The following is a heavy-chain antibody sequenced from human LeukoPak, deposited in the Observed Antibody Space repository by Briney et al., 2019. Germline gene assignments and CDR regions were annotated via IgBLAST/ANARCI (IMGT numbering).Heavy chain of an antibody. V-gene: IGHV4-39*07. CDR3: ATPGRVGGQQLVPNY. D-gene: IGHD6-13*01. J-gene: IGHJ4*02. CDR2: IYYSGST. Sequence: PSETLSLTCTVSGGSISSSSYYWGWIRQPPGKGLEWIGSIYYSGSTYYNPSLKSRVTISVDTSKNQFSLKLSSVTAADTAVYYCATPGRVGGQQLVPNYWGQGTLVTVSS. CDR1: GGSISSSSYY.